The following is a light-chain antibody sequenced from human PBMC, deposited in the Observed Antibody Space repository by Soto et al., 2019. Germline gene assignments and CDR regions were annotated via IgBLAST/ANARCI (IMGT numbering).Light chain of an antibody. J-gene: IGLJ1*01. CDR1: SSDVGDYNF. CDR2: DVS. V-gene: IGLV2-11*01. CDR3: CSYAGSYTYV. Sequence: QSALTHPRSVSGSPGQSVTISCTGTSSDVGDYNFVSWYQQHPGKAPKLVIYDVSKRPSGVPDRFSGSKSGNTASLTISGLQADDEADYYCCSYAGSYTYVFGTGTKVTVL.